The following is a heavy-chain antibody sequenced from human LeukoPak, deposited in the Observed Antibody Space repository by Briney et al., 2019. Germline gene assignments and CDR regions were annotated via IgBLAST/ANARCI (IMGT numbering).Heavy chain of an antibody. CDR2: ISNFGDII. CDR3: AKDATAVVGTVYMDV. J-gene: IGHJ6*03. Sequence: GGSLRLSCAASGFTFSNYEMNWVRQAPGKGLEWISHISNFGDIIHYADSVEGRFTISRDNARNSLYLQMNSLRAEDTAVYYCAKDATAVVGTVYMDVWGKGTTVTISS. V-gene: IGHV3-48*03. CDR1: GFTFSNYE. D-gene: IGHD6-13*01.